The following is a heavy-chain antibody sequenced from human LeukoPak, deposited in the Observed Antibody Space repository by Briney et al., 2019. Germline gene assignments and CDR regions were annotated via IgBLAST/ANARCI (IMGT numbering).Heavy chain of an antibody. CDR1: GYTFTGYY. D-gene: IGHD4-11*01. V-gene: IGHV1-2*02. CDR2: INPNSGGT. Sequence: ASVKVSCKASGYTFTGYYMHWVRQAPGQGLEWMGWINPNSGGTNYAQKFQGRVTMTRDTSISTAYMELSRLRSDDTAVYYCARDLAKDSFPVNFDYWGQGTLVTVSS. CDR3: ARDLAKDSFPVNFDY. J-gene: IGHJ4*02.